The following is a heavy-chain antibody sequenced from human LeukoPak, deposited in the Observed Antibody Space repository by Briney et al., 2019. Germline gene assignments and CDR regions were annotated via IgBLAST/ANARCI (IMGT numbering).Heavy chain of an antibody. V-gene: IGHV1-8*03. CDR3: ARTTSFTASGYDY. CDR2: MNPNNGDS. J-gene: IGHJ4*02. Sequence: ASVTVSCKASGYTFTNYHINWVRQATGQGLEWMGWMNPNNGDSGYAQKFQGRVAITRDTSISTSYMELRSLSSDGTAVYFCARTTSFTASGYDYWGQGTLVTVSS. CDR1: GYTFTNYH. D-gene: IGHD6-25*01.